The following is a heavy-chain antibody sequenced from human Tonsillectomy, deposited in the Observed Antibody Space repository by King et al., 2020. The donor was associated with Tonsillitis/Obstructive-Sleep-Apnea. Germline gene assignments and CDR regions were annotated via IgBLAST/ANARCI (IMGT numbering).Heavy chain of an antibody. D-gene: IGHD5-18*01. CDR1: GGTFSSYA. CDR3: ARGYSYQAVDY. V-gene: IGHV1-69*10. Sequence: QLVQSGAEVKKPGASVKVSCKASGGTFSSYAISWVRQAPGQGLEWMGGITPILVTTKYAQKFQGRVTITADKSTSTAYMEVSSLRSEDTAMYYCARGYSYQAVDYWGQGTQVTVSS. CDR2: ITPILVTT. J-gene: IGHJ4*02.